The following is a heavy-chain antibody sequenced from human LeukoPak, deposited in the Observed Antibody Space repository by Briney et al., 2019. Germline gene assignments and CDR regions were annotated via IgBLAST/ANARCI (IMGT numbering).Heavy chain of an antibody. CDR3: ARPYYYDSRIDP. D-gene: IGHD3-22*01. Sequence: SQTLSLTCTVSGGSISSGDYYRSWIRQPPGKGLEWIAYMYYSGSTYYNPSLKSRVTMSADTSKNQLSLKLSSVTAADTAVYYCARPYYYDSRIDPWGQGILVTVSS. J-gene: IGHJ5*02. CDR2: MYYSGST. CDR1: GGSISSGDYY. V-gene: IGHV4-30-4*01.